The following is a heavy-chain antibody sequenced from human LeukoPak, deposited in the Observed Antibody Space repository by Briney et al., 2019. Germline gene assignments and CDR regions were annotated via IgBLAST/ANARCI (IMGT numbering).Heavy chain of an antibody. CDR2: IKSKKDGGTI. V-gene: IGHV3-15*01. J-gene: IGHJ4*02. CDR1: GFPFSNGW. CDR3: TTGTAYSGLDH. D-gene: IGHD6-25*01. Sequence: KAGGSLRLSCVVSGFPFSNGWMSWVRQAPGKGLEWVGRIKSKKDGGTIDYAAPVKGRFPISRDDSKNTLYLQMNSLKTEDTAVYYCTTGTAYSGLDHWGQGTQVTVSS.